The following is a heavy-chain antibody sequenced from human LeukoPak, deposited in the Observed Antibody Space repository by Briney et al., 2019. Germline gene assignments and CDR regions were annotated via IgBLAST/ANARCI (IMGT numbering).Heavy chain of an antibody. CDR1: GFTFSIYS. CDR2: IGGTSSSL. V-gene: IGHV3-21*01. CDR3: ANAGRDSSSTISCGMDV. Sequence: GGSLRLSCAASGFTFSIYSMNWVRQAPGKGLEWVSSIGGTSSSLYYAESVKGRFTISRDNSKNTLYLQMNSLRAEDTAVYYCANAGRDSSSTISCGMDVWGQGTTVTVSS. D-gene: IGHD6-13*01. J-gene: IGHJ6*02.